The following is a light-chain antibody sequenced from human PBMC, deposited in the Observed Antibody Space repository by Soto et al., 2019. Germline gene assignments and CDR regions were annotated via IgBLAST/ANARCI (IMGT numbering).Light chain of an antibody. CDR3: QQYHNWPA. J-gene: IGKJ1*01. CDR1: QSVFSS. V-gene: IGKV3-15*01. CDR2: GAA. Sequence: EIVMTQSPATLSVSPGDRATLSCRASQSVFSSLAWYQQKPGQAPRLLIYGAATRATGIPARFSGSGSGTEFTLTISSLQSEDFAVYCCQQYHNWPAFGQGTKVEIK.